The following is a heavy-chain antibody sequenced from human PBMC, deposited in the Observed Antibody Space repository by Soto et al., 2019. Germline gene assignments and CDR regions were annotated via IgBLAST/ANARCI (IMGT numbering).Heavy chain of an antibody. CDR3: AREGSGYNF. CDR1: GYTFTSYY. CDR2: IVPVFGRP. D-gene: IGHD5-12*01. V-gene: IGHV1-69*13. Sequence: SVKVSCKASGYTFTSYYIHWVRQAPGQGLEWMGGIVPVFGRPNYAQRFRGRLTITADESTSTGYMELISLRSDDTAVYYCAREGSGYNFWGQGTQVTVS. J-gene: IGHJ4*02.